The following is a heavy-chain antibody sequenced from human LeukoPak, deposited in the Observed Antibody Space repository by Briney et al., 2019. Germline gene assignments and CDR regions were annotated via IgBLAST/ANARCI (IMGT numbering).Heavy chain of an antibody. CDR2: IYYSGST. D-gene: IGHD6-13*01. CDR1: GGSISSSSYY. CDR3: ARQWLGIAAAPIDWFDP. J-gene: IGHJ5*02. V-gene: IGHV4-39*01. Sequence: SETLSLTCTVSGGSISSSSYYWGWIRQPPGKGLERIGSIYYSGSTYYNPSLKSRVTISVDTSKNQFSLKLSSVTAADTAVYYCARQWLGIAAAPIDWFDPWGQGTLVTVSS.